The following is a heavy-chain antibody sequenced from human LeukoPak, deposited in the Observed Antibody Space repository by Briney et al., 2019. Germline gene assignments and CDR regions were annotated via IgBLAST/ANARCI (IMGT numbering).Heavy chain of an antibody. V-gene: IGHV4-39*01. CDR2: IDYSGST. Sequence: MSSETLSLTCTVSGGSISSSGYYWRWIRQRPGRGLEWIGSIDYSGSTYYNPSLKSRVTISVDTSKNQFSLKLSSVTAADTAVYYCARLEDWFDPWGQGTLVTVSS. CDR3: ARLEDWFDP. D-gene: IGHD2-15*01. J-gene: IGHJ5*02. CDR1: GGSISSSGYY.